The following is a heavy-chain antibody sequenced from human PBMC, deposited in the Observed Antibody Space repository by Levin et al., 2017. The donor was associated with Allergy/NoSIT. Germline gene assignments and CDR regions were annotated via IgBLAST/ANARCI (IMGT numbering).Heavy chain of an antibody. CDR1: GDSVSSNSAA. V-gene: IGHV6-1*01. J-gene: IGHJ4*02. D-gene: IGHD2-8*01. CDR2: TYYRSKWYN. Sequence: SQTLSLPCAISGDSVSSNSAACNWIRQSPSRGLEWLGRTYYRSKWYNDYAVSVKSRITINPDTSKNQFSLQLNSVTPEDTAVYYCAREDGLWPPSYLDYWGQGTLVTVSS. CDR3: AREDGLWPPSYLDY.